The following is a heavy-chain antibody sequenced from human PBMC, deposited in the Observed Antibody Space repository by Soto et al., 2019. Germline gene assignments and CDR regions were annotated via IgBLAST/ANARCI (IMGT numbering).Heavy chain of an antibody. CDR2: IYYGGST. Sequence: NPSETLSLTCTVSGGSISSDDYYWSWIRQPPGKGLEWIGNIYYGGSTYYNPSLKSRLTVSEDTSKNQFSLKLSSVTAADTAVYYCARDDFYSYDSWGQGTLVTVSS. V-gene: IGHV4-30-4*01. D-gene: IGHD4-4*01. CDR1: GGSISSDDYY. J-gene: IGHJ4*02. CDR3: ARDDFYSYDS.